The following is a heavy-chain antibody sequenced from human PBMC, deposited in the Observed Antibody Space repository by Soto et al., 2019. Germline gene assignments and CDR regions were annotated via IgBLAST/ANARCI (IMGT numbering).Heavy chain of an antibody. CDR3: ARGGFITFVGVIVNPGAFDI. J-gene: IGHJ3*02. D-gene: IGHD3-16*02. Sequence: QLQLQESGSGLVKPSQTLSLTCAVSGGSISSGGCSWRWVRQPPGKALEWIGYIYHSGSTYFNPSLKGGVPTSVTSSKNQCTLKLISVAAAETAVSYLARGGFITFVGVIVNPGAFDIWGEGTMVTVSS. CDR1: GGSISSGGCS. CDR2: IYHSGST. V-gene: IGHV4-30-2*01.